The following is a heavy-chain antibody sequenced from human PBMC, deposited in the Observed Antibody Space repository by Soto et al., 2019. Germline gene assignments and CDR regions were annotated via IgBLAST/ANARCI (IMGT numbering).Heavy chain of an antibody. J-gene: IGHJ4*02. CDR2: ISGSVSYI. V-gene: IGHV3-21*04. D-gene: IGHD6-13*01. CDR3: PKGGSSSWSPFDF. CDR1: GFTFSSYS. Sequence: PGGSLRLSCAASGFTFSSYSMNWVRQAPGKGLEWVSSISGSVSYIYYADSVKGRFTISRDNSKDTLYLQLNNLTVEDTALYYCPKGGSSSWSPFDFWGQGVLVTVSS.